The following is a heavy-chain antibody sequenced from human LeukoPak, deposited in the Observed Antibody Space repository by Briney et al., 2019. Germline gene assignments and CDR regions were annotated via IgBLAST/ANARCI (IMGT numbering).Heavy chain of an antibody. CDR1: GFTFSTYW. Sequence: PGGSLRLYCAASGFTFSTYWMGWVRQAPGKGLEWVANIKQDGTEKYYVDSVKGRFTISRDNAKNSLYLQMNSLRVEDTAVYYCARDRWGYWYFDLWGRGTLVTVSS. J-gene: IGHJ2*01. CDR2: IKQDGTEK. CDR3: ARDRWGYWYFDL. V-gene: IGHV3-7*01. D-gene: IGHD7-27*01.